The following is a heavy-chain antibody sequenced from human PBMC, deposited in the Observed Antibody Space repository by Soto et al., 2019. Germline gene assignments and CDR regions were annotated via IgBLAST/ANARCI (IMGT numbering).Heavy chain of an antibody. J-gene: IGHJ4*02. D-gene: IGHD3-10*01. CDR3: ARYLYYGSGSYPVIGY. Sequence: QVQLVESGGGVVQPGRSLRLSCAASGFTFSSYGMHWVRQAPGKGLEWVAVIWYDGSNKYYADSVKGRFTISRDNSKNTLYLQMNSLRAEDTAVYYCARYLYYGSGSYPVIGYWGQGTLVTVSS. V-gene: IGHV3-33*01. CDR1: GFTFSSYG. CDR2: IWYDGSNK.